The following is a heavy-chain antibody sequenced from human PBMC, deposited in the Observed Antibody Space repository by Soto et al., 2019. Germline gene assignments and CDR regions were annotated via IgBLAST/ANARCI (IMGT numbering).Heavy chain of an antibody. V-gene: IGHV4-34*01. CDR1: GGSVSSSSNYY. J-gene: IGHJ3*02. CDR2: IRHSGGT. CDR3: ARVERGTATTVVDAFDI. D-gene: IGHD1-1*01. Sequence: SETLSLTCAVYGGSVSSSSNYYWSWIRQPPGKGLEWIGEIRHSGGTHFNPSLKSRVTISVDTSKNQFSLKVSSVTAADTALYYCARVERGTATTVVDAFDIWGPGTMVTVSS.